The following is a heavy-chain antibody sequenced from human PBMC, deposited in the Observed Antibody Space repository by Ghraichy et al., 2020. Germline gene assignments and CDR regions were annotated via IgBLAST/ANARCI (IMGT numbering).Heavy chain of an antibody. CDR1: GFTFSSYS. D-gene: IGHD3-3*01. V-gene: IGHV3-21*01. CDR2: ISSSSSYI. CDR3: GFGVVITESVDY. Sequence: GGSLRLSCAASGFTFSSYSMNWVRQAPGKGLEWVSSISSSSSYIYYADSVKGRFTISRDNAKNSLYLQMNSLRAEDTAVYYCGFGVVITESVDYWGQGTLVTVSS. J-gene: IGHJ4*02.